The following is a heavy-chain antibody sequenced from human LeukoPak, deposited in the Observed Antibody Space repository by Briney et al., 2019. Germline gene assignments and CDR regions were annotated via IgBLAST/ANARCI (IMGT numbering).Heavy chain of an antibody. Sequence: GGSLRLSCAASGFTFSSYGMHWVRQAPGKGLEWVAFIRYDGSNKYYADSVKGRFTISRDNSKNTLYLQMNSLRAEDTAVYYCAKAPHYYGSGSYPDYWGQGTLVTVSS. CDR2: IRYDGSNK. J-gene: IGHJ4*02. V-gene: IGHV3-30*02. D-gene: IGHD3-10*01. CDR3: AKAPHYYGSGSYPDY. CDR1: GFTFSSYG.